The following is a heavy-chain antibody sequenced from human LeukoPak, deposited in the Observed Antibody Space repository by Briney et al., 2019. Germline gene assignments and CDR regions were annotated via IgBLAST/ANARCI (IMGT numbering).Heavy chain of an antibody. CDR3: ASGSPPDY. D-gene: IGHD1-26*01. CDR2: IYSGGGT. J-gene: IGHJ4*02. CDR1: GFTVIANL. V-gene: IGHV3-53*01. Sequence: GGSLRLSCAASGFTVIANLMSWVGQAPGRGLEWVSLIYSGGGTYHADSVKGRFTISRDNSKNTLYLQMNSLIAEDTAVYYCASGSPPDYWGQGTLVTVSS.